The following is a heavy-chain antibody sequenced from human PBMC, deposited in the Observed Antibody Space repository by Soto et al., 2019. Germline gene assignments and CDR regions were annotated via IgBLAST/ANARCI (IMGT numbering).Heavy chain of an antibody. Sequence: QVQLQESGPGLLKPSQTLSLTCTVSGGSISSGVYDWSWIRQRSGKGLEWIGYIYYIGTTYYNPSLKSRVTISVDTSKNPFSLKLTSVPAADTAVYYCARGQEVILTGYYRGDYFDYWGQGTLVTVSS. CDR2: IYYIGTT. J-gene: IGHJ4*02. CDR3: ARGQEVILTGYYRGDYFDY. V-gene: IGHV4-31*03. D-gene: IGHD3-9*01. CDR1: GGSISSGVYD.